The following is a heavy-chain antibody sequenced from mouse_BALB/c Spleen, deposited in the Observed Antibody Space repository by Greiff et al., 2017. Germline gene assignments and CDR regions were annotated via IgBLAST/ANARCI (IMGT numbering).Heavy chain of an antibody. Sequence: QGQLQQPGAELVKPGASVKLSCKASGYTFTSYWMHWVKQRPGQGLEWIGEINPSNGRTNYNEKFKSKATLTVDKSSSTAYMQLSSLTSEDSAVYYCASCYYGYPFAYWGQGTLVTVSA. CDR3: ASCYYGYPFAY. V-gene: IGHV1S81*02. CDR1: GYTFTSYW. J-gene: IGHJ3*01. D-gene: IGHD1-2*01. CDR2: INPSNGRT.